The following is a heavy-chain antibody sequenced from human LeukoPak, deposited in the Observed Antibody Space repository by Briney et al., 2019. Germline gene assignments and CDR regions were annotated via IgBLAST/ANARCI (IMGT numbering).Heavy chain of an antibody. CDR3: ARCKYQLLLYYFDH. D-gene: IGHD2-2*01. CDR1: GFTFSSYA. J-gene: IGHJ4*02. CDR2: ISYDGSNK. V-gene: IGHV3-30-3*01. Sequence: GGSLRLSCAASGFTFSSYAMHWVRQAPGKGLEWVAVISYDGSNKYYADSVKGRFTISRDNSKNTLYLQMNSLRAEDTAVYYCARCKYQLLLYYFDHWGQGTLVTVSS.